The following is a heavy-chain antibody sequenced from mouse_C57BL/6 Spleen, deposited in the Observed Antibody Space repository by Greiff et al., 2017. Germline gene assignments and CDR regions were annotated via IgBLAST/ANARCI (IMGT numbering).Heavy chain of an antibody. Sequence: VQLRQPGAELVKPGASVKLSCKASGYTFTSYWMHWVKQRPGQGLEWIGMIHPNSGSTNYNEKFKSKATLTVDKSSSTAYMQLSSLTSEDSAVYYCASITTVEFAYWGQGTLVTVSA. D-gene: IGHD1-1*01. CDR2: IHPNSGST. J-gene: IGHJ3*01. CDR1: GYTFTSYW. CDR3: ASITTVEFAY. V-gene: IGHV1-64*01.